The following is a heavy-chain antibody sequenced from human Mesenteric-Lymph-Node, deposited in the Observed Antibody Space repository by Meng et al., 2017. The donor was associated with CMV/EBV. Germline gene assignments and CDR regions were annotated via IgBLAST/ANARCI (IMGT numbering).Heavy chain of an antibody. Sequence: FSGSAMHWVRQASGKGLEWVGRIRSKANSYATAYAASVKGRFTISRDDSKNTAYLQMNSLKTEDTAVYYCTSFDYCSGGSCYTRGDYWGQGTLVTVSS. CDR1: FSGSA. J-gene: IGHJ4*02. CDR3: TSFDYCSGGSCYTRGDY. V-gene: IGHV3-73*01. CDR2: IRSKANSYAT. D-gene: IGHD2-15*01.